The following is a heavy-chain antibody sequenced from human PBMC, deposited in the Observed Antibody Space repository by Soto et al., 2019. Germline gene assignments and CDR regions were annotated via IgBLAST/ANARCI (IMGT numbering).Heavy chain of an antibody. CDR3: ANSIFIRQDAFDI. CDR1: GFTFSSYA. D-gene: IGHD4-17*01. J-gene: IGHJ3*02. Sequence: GGSLRLSCAASGFTFSSYAMSWVRQAPGKGLEWVSAISGSGGSTYYADSVKGRFTISRDNSKNTLYLQMNSLRAEDTAVYYCANSIFIRQDAFDIWGQGTMVTVSS. CDR2: ISGSGGST. V-gene: IGHV3-23*01.